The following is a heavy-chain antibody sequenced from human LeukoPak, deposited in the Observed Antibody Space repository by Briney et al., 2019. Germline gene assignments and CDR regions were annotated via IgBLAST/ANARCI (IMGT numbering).Heavy chain of an antibody. V-gene: IGHV3-48*04. CDR3: ARLPSRTALENY. Sequence: GGSLRLSCEASGITFSNFSMSWVRQAPGKGLEWVSYISRTSRTSYYADSVKGRFTISRDNANNSLYLQMNSLRAEDTAVYYCARLPSRTALENYWGQGALVTVSS. D-gene: IGHD2-21*02. CDR2: ISRTSRTS. CDR1: GITFSNFS. J-gene: IGHJ4*02.